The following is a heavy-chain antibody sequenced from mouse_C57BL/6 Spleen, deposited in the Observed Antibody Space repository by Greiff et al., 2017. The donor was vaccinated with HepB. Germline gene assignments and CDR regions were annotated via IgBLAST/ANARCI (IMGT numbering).Heavy chain of an antibody. D-gene: IGHD1-1*01. CDR1: GYTFTSYW. Sequence: QVQLQQPGAELVKAGASVKMSCKASGYTFTSYWMHWVKQRLGQGLEWFAETNPTNGRTYYNEKFKSKATLTVDKYSSTAYMLLSGPTFEASAVYYCARSKKIVATYFDYWGQGTTLTVSS. V-gene: IGHV1S81*02. J-gene: IGHJ2*01. CDR2: TNPTNGRT. CDR3: ARSKKIVATYFDY.